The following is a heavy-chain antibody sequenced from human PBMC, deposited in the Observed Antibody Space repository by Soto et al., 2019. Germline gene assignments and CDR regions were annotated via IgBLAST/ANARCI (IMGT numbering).Heavy chain of an antibody. V-gene: IGHV4-59*01. CDR1: GGSISSYY. Sequence: SETLSLTCTVSGGSISSYYWSWIRQPPGKGLEWIGYIYYSGSTNYNPSLKSRVTISVDTSKNQFSLKLSSVTAADTAVYYCARVSGIAAAGFDYWGQGTLVTVSS. D-gene: IGHD6-13*01. CDR3: ARVSGIAAAGFDY. J-gene: IGHJ4*02. CDR2: IYYSGST.